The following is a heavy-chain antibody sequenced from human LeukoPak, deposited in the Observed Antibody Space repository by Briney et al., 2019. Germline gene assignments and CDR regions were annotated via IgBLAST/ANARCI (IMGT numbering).Heavy chain of an antibody. V-gene: IGHV1-2*02. CDR3: ARGYYDSSAYYSADY. Sequence: ASVTVSFKASGYTFTGYYIHWVRQAPGQGLEWMGWINPNTGDTNYAQKFKGRVTMTRDTSISTAYMELTRLRSDDTAVYYCARGYYDSSAYYSADYWGQGTLVTVSS. CDR2: INPNTGDT. J-gene: IGHJ4*02. D-gene: IGHD3-22*01. CDR1: GYTFTGYY.